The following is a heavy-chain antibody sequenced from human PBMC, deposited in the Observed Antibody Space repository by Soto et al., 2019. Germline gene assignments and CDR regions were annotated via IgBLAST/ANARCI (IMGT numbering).Heavy chain of an antibody. CDR3: ASSIAARRRDFDY. D-gene: IGHD6-6*01. CDR1: GGSMSSYY. V-gene: IGHV4-59*12. J-gene: IGHJ4*02. Sequence: SETLALTCTVSGGSMSSYYWSWIRQPPGKGLEWIGYIYYSGSTNYNPSLKSRVTISVDTSKNQFSLKLSSVTAADTAVYYCASSIAARRRDFDYWGQGTLVTVSS. CDR2: IYYSGST.